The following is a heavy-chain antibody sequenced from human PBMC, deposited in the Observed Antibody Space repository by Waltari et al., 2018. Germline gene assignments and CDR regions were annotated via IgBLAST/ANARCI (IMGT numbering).Heavy chain of an antibody. V-gene: IGHV3-30*04. CDR3: ARDLGRSGYDGDY. D-gene: IGHD5-12*01. CDR2: ISYDGTNK. Sequence: QVQLVESGGGVVQPGRSLRLSCAASGFTFSSYAMPWVRQAPGKELGWVECISYDGTNKDFAGSVKGRFTISRDNSNNTLYLQMNSLRAEDTAVYYCARDLGRSGYDGDYWGQGTLVTVSS. J-gene: IGHJ4*02. CDR1: GFTFSSYA.